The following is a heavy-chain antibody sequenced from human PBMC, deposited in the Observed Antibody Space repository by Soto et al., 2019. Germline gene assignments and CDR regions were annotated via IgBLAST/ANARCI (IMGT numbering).Heavy chain of an antibody. J-gene: IGHJ2*01. CDR1: GFTFTSSA. V-gene: IGHV1-58*02. Sequence: SVKVSCKASGFTFTSSAMQWVRQARGQRLEWIGWIVVGSGNTNYAQKFQGRVTITRDMSTSTAYMELSSLRSEDTAVYYCARDPLWGTAMVLWYFDLWGRGTLVTVSS. CDR2: IVVGSGNT. D-gene: IGHD5-18*01. CDR3: ARDPLWGTAMVLWYFDL.